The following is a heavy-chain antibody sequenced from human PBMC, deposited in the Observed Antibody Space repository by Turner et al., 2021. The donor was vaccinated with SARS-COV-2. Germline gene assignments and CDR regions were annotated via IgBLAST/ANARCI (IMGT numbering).Heavy chain of an antibody. CDR3: ARDLKAITMIVVDDYYYYYGMDV. CDR2: MSYDGNNK. J-gene: IGHJ6*02. D-gene: IGHD3-22*01. CDR1: VFTFSRYA. Sequence: QLQLVESGGGVVQHGRCLSLSCAASVFTFSRYAMHCVRQAPGKGLEWVAVMSYDGNNKYYAEAVKGRVTISRDNSKNTRYLQMNSLRAEDTSVYYCARDLKAITMIVVDDYYYYYGMDVWGQGTTVTVSS. V-gene: IGHV3-30-3*01.